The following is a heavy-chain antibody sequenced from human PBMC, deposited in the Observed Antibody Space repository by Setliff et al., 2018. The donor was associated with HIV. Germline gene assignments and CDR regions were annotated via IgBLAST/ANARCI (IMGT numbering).Heavy chain of an antibody. V-gene: IGHV4-38-2*02. Sequence: SETLSLTCTVSGYSISSGYYWGWIRRPPGKGLEWIGSIYYSGRTYYNPSLKSRVTISVDTSKNQFSLKLSSVTAADTAVYYCARVGWDYYDSSGVGEFDYWGQGTLVTVSS. J-gene: IGHJ4*02. CDR1: GYSISSGYY. CDR2: IYYSGRT. D-gene: IGHD3-22*01. CDR3: ARVGWDYYDSSGVGEFDY.